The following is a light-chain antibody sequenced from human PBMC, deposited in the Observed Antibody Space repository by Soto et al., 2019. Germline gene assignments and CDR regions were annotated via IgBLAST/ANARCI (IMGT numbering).Light chain of an antibody. V-gene: IGKV4-1*01. Sequence: DILMTQSPASLAVSLGERDTINCKSSRRLLSNSKNFLGWFQQRPGQPPKLLIYWASTRESGVPDRFTGSGSGTDFTLTISNLQAEDVALYYCQQYYGAPITFGGGTKVDIK. CDR1: RRLLSNSKNF. J-gene: IGKJ4*01. CDR3: QQYYGAPIT. CDR2: WAS.